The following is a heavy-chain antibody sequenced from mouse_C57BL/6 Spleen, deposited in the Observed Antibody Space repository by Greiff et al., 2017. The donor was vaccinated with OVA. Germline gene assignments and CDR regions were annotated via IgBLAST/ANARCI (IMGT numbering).Heavy chain of an antibody. CDR1: GFSLSTSGMG. Sequence: QVTLKESGPGILQSSQTLSLTCSFSGFSLSTSGMGVSWIRQPSGKGLEWLAHIYWDDDKRYNPSLKSRLTISKATSRNQVFLKITRVDTADTATYYCGRRRVRGSSYDYFDDWGQGTTLTVSS. J-gene: IGHJ2*01. CDR2: IYWDDDK. D-gene: IGHD1-1*01. CDR3: GRRRVRGSSYDYFDD. V-gene: IGHV8-12*01.